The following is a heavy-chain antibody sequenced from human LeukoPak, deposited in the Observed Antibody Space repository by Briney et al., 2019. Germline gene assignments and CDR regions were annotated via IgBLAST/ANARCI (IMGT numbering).Heavy chain of an antibody. CDR1: GFTFSSYA. CDR3: AKPVAAAGTGDAFDI. V-gene: IGHV3-23*01. J-gene: IGHJ3*02. CDR2: ISGSGGST. D-gene: IGHD6-13*01. Sequence: PGGSLRLSCAASGFTFSSYAMSWVRQAPGKGLERVSAISGSGGSTYYADSVKGRFTISRDNSKNTLYLQMNSLRAEDTAVYYCAKPVAAAGTGDAFDIWGQGTMVTVSS.